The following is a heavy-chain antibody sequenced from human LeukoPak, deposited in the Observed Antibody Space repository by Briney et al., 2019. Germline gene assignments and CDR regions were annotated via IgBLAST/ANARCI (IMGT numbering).Heavy chain of an antibody. CDR3: ARNYDSSGYTAFGY. CDR2: INYSGST. CDR1: GGSISSYY. J-gene: IGHJ4*02. D-gene: IGHD3-22*01. Sequence: SETLSLTCTVSGGSISSYYWSWIRQPPGKGLEWIGYINYSGSTKYNPSLKSRVTISVDTSKNQFSLKLSSVTAADTAVYYCARNYDSSGYTAFGYWGRGTLLTVSS. V-gene: IGHV4-59*01.